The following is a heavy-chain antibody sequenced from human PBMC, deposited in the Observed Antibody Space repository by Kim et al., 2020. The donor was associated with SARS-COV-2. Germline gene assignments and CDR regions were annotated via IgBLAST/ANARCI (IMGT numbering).Heavy chain of an antibody. CDR2: ISSSSSYI. CDR1: GFTFSSYS. Sequence: GGSLRLSCAASGFTFSSYSMNWVRQAPGKGLELVSSISSSSSYIYYADSVKGRFTISRDNAKNSLYLQMNSLRAEDTAVYYCARDGIAVAGTGWFDPWGQGTLVTVSS. V-gene: IGHV3-21*01. D-gene: IGHD6-19*01. J-gene: IGHJ5*02. CDR3: ARDGIAVAGTGWFDP.